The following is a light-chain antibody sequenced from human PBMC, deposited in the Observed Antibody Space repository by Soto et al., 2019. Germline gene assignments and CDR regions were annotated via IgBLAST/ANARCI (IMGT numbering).Light chain of an antibody. CDR3: QQYDNRPPIT. CDR2: GAS. J-gene: IGKJ5*01. CDR1: QSVSSN. V-gene: IGKV3-15*01. Sequence: EVVMTQSPATLSVPPGERATLSCRASQSVSSNLAWYQQKHGQAPRLLIYGASTRATGIPARFSGSGSGTEFTLTISSLQSEDFAVYYCQQYDNRPPITFGQGTRLGIK.